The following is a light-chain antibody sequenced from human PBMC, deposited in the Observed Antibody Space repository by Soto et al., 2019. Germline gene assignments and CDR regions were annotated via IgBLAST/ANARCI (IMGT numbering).Light chain of an antibody. Sequence: QSALTQPASVSGSPGQSITISCTGTSSDVGGYNYVSWYQQHPGKAPKLIIYEVSNRPSGVSNRFSGSKSDNMASLTISGLQAEDEADYYCSSYTSSNTYVFGTGTKVTVL. CDR2: EVS. CDR1: SSDVGGYNY. CDR3: SSYTSSNTYV. V-gene: IGLV2-14*01. J-gene: IGLJ1*01.